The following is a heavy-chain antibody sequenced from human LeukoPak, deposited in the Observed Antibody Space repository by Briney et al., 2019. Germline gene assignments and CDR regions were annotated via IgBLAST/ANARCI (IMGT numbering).Heavy chain of an antibody. Sequence: PGGSLRLSCAASGFTFSSYAMHWVRQAPGKGLEWVAVISYDGSNKYYADSVKGRFTIPRDNSKNTLYLQMNSLRAEDTAVYYCAKVRLGEVGGRGFDDWGQGTLVTVSS. CDR1: GFTFSSYA. D-gene: IGHD2-21*01. CDR3: AKVRLGEVGGRGFDD. CDR2: ISYDGSNK. V-gene: IGHV3-30-3*02. J-gene: IGHJ4*02.